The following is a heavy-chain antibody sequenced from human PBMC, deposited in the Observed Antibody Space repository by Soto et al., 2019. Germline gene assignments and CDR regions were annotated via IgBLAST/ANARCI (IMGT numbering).Heavy chain of an antibody. CDR3: ARGSRIAVAGRIPGPSHY. D-gene: IGHD6-19*01. V-gene: IGHV1-46*01. CDR1: GYTFTSYY. CDR2: INPSGGST. J-gene: IGHJ4*02. Sequence: ASVKVSCKASGYTFTSYYMHWVRQAPGQGLEWMGIINPSGGSTSYAQKFQGRVTMTRDTSTSTVYMELSSLRSEDTAAYYCARGSRIAVAGRIPGPSHYWGQGTLVTVSS.